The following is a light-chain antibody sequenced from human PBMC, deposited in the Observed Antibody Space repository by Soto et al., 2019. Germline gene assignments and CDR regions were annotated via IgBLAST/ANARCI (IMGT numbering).Light chain of an antibody. CDR1: QSVSSR. J-gene: IGKJ1*01. Sequence: EVVLTQSPGTLSLSPGERATLSCRASQSVSSRLAWYQQKRGQAPRLLIYAASTRATGIPARFSGSGSGTEFTLTINSLQSEDFAVYYCQKYNNWPRTFGQGNKVDIK. CDR2: AAS. V-gene: IGKV3-15*01. CDR3: QKYNNWPRT.